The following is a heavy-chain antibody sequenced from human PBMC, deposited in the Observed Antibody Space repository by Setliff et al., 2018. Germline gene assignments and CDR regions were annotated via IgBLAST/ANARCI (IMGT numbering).Heavy chain of an antibody. CDR2: IYYSGST. CDR1: GGSISRGDYY. V-gene: IGHV4-31*03. Sequence: SETLSLTCTVSGGSISRGDYYWSWIRQHPGNGLEWIGYIYYSGSTYYNPSLKSRVTISVDTSKNQFSLKLSSVTAADTAVYYCARNRGAAGFVNWFDPWGQGTLVTVSS. CDR3: ARNRGAAGFVNWFDP. D-gene: IGHD6-13*01. J-gene: IGHJ5*02.